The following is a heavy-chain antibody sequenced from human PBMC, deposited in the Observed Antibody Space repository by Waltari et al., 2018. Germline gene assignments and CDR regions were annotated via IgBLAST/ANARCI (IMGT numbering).Heavy chain of an antibody. Sequence: QAQLVPSGAEVTKTGSSRQVSCKSSGVTFRNYVISSVRQTPGQGLEWMGGIIPIFGTPNYAQKFQGRVTIIADESTSTVYMELSSLRSEDTAVYYCARSYYYDRIGDYPSLGAFDYWGQGTLVTVSS. J-gene: IGHJ4*02. CDR1: GVTFRNYV. CDR3: ARSYYYDRIGDYPSLGAFDY. CDR2: IIPIFGTP. D-gene: IGHD3-22*01. V-gene: IGHV1-69*12.